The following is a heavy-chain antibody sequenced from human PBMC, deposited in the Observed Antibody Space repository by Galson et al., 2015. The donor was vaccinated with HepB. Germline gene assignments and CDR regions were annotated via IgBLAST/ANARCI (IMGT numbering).Heavy chain of an antibody. D-gene: IGHD3-10*01. CDR3: ARDHGTTYYYGSGSYSPTDAFDI. CDR1: GFTFSSYS. J-gene: IGHJ3*02. Sequence: SLRLSCAASGFTFSSYSMNWVRQAPGKGLEWVSYISSSSSTIYYADSVKGRFTISRDNAKNSLYLQMNSLRAEDTAVYYCARDHGTTYYYGSGSYSPTDAFDIWGQGTMVTVSS. V-gene: IGHV3-48*04. CDR2: ISSSSSTI.